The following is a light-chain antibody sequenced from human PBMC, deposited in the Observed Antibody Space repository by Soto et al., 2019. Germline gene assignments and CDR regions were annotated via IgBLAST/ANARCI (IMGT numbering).Light chain of an antibody. V-gene: IGKV1-9*01. CDR3: QQLNSYPRT. Sequence: DIQMTQSPSILSASVGDRVTITCQASQNINNYLNWYQQKPGRAPKLLIYDASNLESGVPSRFSGSGSGTDFTLTISSLQPEDFATYYCQQLNSYPRTFGQGTKVDIK. CDR2: DAS. J-gene: IGKJ1*01. CDR1: QNINNY.